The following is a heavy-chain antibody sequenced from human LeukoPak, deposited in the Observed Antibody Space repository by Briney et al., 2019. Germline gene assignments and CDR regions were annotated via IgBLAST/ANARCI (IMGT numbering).Heavy chain of an antibody. J-gene: IGHJ5*02. CDR1: GGSFSGYY. V-gene: IGHV4-34*01. CDR3: ARRPGGYCSSTSCRGFDP. D-gene: IGHD2-2*01. Sequence: SETLSLTCAVYGGSFSGYYWSWIRQPPGKGLEWIGEINHSGSTNYNPSLKSRVTISVDTSKNQFSLKLSSVTAADMAVYYCARRPGGYCSSTSCRGFDPWGQGTLVTVSS. CDR2: INHSGST.